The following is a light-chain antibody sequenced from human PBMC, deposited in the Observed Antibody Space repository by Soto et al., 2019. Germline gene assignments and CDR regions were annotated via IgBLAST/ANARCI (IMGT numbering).Light chain of an antibody. CDR3: KHYFSSPRGT. V-gene: IGKV1-8*01. CDR1: QGISSY. CDR2: AAS. Sequence: AIRMTQSPSSLSASTGDRVTITCRASQGISSYLAWYQQKPGKAPKLLIYAASTLQSGVPSRFSGSGSGADFTPTTTSLPFEVFASFPCKHYFSSPRGTFGKGTKVDIK. J-gene: IGKJ1*01.